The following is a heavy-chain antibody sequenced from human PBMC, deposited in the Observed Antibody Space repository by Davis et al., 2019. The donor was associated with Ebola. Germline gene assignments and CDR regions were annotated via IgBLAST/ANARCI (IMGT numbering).Heavy chain of an antibody. D-gene: IGHD2-15*01. J-gene: IGHJ6*02. CDR2: MNPNSGNT. Sequence: ASVKVSCKAFGYTFSSYDIIWVRQATGHGLEWMGWMNPNSGNTGYARKLQGRVTMTRNTSISTASMELSSLRSEDTAVYYCARVVVLDYYYGMDVWGQGTTVTVSS. CDR1: GYTFSSYD. CDR3: ARVVVLDYYYGMDV. V-gene: IGHV1-8*01.